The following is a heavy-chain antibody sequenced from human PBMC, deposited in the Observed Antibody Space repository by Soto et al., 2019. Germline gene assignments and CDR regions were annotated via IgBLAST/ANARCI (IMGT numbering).Heavy chain of an antibody. V-gene: IGHV1-3*01. CDR3: ARRCSGYYYVPPWFDP. CDR1: GYTFTSYA. CDR2: INAGNGNT. D-gene: IGHD3-22*01. Sequence: GASVKVSCKASGYTFTSYAIHWVRQATGQRLEWMGWINAGNGNTKYSQKFQGRVTITRDTSASTAYMELSSLRSEDTAVYYCARRCSGYYYVPPWFDPWGQGTLVTVSS. J-gene: IGHJ5*02.